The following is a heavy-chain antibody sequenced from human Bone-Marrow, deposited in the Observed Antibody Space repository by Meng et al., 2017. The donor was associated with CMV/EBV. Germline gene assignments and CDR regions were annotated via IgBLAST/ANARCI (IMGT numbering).Heavy chain of an antibody. V-gene: IGHV3-15*01. CDR3: TTDTFGVPDY. J-gene: IGHJ4*02. Sequence: CADSGFTFSNAWMSWVRQAPGKGLEWVGRIKSKTDGGTTDYAAPVKGRFTISRDDSKNTLYLQMNSLKTEDTAVYYCTTDTFGVPDYWGQGTLVTVSS. CDR1: GFTFSNAW. D-gene: IGHD3-3*01. CDR2: IKSKTDGGTT.